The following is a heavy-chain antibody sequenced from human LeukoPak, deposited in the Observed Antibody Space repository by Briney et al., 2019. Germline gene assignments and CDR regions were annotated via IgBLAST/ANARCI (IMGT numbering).Heavy chain of an antibody. D-gene: IGHD3-10*01. CDR3: ARFPLWFGELSGAY. V-gene: IGHV1-18*01. CDR2: ISAYNGNS. Sequence: GASVKVSCKAAGYTFTFYGISWERQAPGPGLEWKGWISAYNGNSNYAQKLQGRVTMTTYTSTSTGYMELRSLRSDDTAVYYCARFPLWFGELSGAYWGQGTLVTVSS. J-gene: IGHJ4*02. CDR1: GYTFTFYG.